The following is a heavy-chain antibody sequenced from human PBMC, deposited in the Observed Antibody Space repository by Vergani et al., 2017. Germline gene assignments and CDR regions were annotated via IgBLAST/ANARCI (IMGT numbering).Heavy chain of an antibody. Sequence: EVQLLESGGGLVQPGGSLRLSCAASGFTFSSYAMSWVRQAPGKGLEWVSAISGSGGSTYYADSVKGRFTISRDNSKNTLYLQMNSLRAEDTAVYYCAKDRSGYDILTSWKPYGMDVWGQGTTVTVSS. CDR3: AKDRSGYDILTSWKPYGMDV. J-gene: IGHJ6*02. CDR2: ISGSGGST. CDR1: GFTFSSYA. D-gene: IGHD3-9*01. V-gene: IGHV3-23*01.